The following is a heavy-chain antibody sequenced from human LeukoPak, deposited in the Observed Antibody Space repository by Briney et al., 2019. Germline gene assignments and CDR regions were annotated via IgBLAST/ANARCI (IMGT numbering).Heavy chain of an antibody. CDR1: GYTFTSYD. Sequence: ASVKVSCKASGYTFTSYDFNWVRQATGQGLEWMGWMNTNSGNTGYAQKSQGRVIMTRNTSKSTAYMDLRSLRSEDTAVYYCARNVAGSRQFDSWGQGTPVTVSS. V-gene: IGHV1-8*01. D-gene: IGHD3-10*01. CDR3: ARNVAGSRQFDS. CDR2: MNTNSGNT. J-gene: IGHJ4*02.